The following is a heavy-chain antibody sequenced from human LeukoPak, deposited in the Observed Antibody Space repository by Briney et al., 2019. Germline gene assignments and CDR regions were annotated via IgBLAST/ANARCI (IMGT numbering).Heavy chain of an antibody. CDR3: AREKSYGDYGPDYYYGMDV. D-gene: IGHD4-17*01. CDR1: GYTFTSYD. V-gene: IGHV1-8*01. J-gene: IGHJ6*02. CDR2: MNPNSGNK. Sequence: ASVKVSCKASGYTFTSYDINWVRQAAGQGREWMGWMNPNSGNKGYAQKFQGRVTMTKNNSISTAYMELSSLRSEDTAVYYCAREKSYGDYGPDYYYGMDVWGQGTTVTVSS.